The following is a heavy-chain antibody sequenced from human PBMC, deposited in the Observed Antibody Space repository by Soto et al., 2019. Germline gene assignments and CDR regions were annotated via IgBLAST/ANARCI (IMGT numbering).Heavy chain of an antibody. CDR2: INPSGGST. CDR3: ARWDCSGDCYNDY. CDR1: GYTFTGYY. Sequence: QVQLVQSGAEVKKPGASVKVSCKASGYTFTGYYMHWVRQAPGQGLEWMGIINPSGGSTSYAQKFQGRVNMTRDTSTSTVYMELSSLRSEDTAVYYCARWDCSGDCYNDYWGQGTLVTVSS. D-gene: IGHD2-21*02. V-gene: IGHV1-46*03. J-gene: IGHJ4*02.